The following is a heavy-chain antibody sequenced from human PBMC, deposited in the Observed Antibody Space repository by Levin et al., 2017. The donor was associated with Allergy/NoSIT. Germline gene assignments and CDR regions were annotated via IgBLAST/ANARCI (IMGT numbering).Heavy chain of an antibody. D-gene: IGHD6-19*01. CDR1: GFTFSSYD. J-gene: IGHJ4*02. Sequence: ETLSLTCAASGFTFSSYDMHWVRQATGKGLEWVSSIGTAGDTYYPDSVKGRFTISRENAKNSLYLQMNSLRAGDTAVYYCARGGPSSGWPKAAPLDYWGQGTLVTVSS. V-gene: IGHV3-13*04. CDR2: IGTAGDT. CDR3: ARGGPSSGWPKAAPLDY.